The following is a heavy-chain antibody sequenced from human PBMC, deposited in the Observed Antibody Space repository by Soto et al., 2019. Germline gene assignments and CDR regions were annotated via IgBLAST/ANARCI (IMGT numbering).Heavy chain of an antibody. Sequence: QVQLQESGPGLVKPSQTLSLTCTVSGGSISSGGYYWSWIRQHPGTGLEWIGYIYYSGSTYYNPSLKSRVTISVDTSKNQFSLKLSSVTAADTAVYYCARVQRGELSLNFDYWGQGTLVTVSS. J-gene: IGHJ4*02. CDR1: GGSISSGGYY. CDR3: ARVQRGELSLNFDY. CDR2: IYYSGST. D-gene: IGHD3-16*02. V-gene: IGHV4-31*03.